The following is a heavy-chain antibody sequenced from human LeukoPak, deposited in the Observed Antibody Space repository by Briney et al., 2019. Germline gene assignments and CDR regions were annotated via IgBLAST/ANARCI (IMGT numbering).Heavy chain of an antibody. D-gene: IGHD4-17*01. Sequence: ASVKVSCKASGYTFTSYYMHWVRQAPGQGLEWMGIINPSGGSTSYAQKFQGRVTMTRDTSTSTVYMELSSLRSEDTAVDYCAREHDYGDYVGFDYYYGMDVWGQGTAVTVSS. CDR3: AREHDYGDYVGFDYYYGMDV. CDR1: GYTFTSYY. J-gene: IGHJ6*02. V-gene: IGHV1-46*01. CDR2: INPSGGST.